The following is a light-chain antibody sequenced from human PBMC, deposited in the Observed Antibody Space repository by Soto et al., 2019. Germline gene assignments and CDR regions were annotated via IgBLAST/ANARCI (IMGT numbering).Light chain of an antibody. V-gene: IGKV3-20*01. CDR2: GAS. CDR1: QSVSSH. J-gene: IGKJ5*01. Sequence: EIVLTQSPVTLSLSPGERATLSCRASQSVSSHLVWYQHKPGQAPRLLIYGASSRATGIPDRFSGSGSGTDFTLTISRLEPEDFAVYYCQQYGSSRITFGQGTRLEIK. CDR3: QQYGSSRIT.